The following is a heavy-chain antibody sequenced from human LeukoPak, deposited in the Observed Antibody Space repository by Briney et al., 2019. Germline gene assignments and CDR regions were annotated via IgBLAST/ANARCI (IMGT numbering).Heavy chain of an antibody. CDR2: IYYSGST. CDR3: ARDKTARTPGNYCYYGMDV. D-gene: IGHD6-6*01. J-gene: IGHJ6*02. Sequence: SETLSLTCTVSGGSISSYYWSWIRQPPGKGLEWIGYIYYSGSTNYNPSLKSRVTTSVDTSKNQFSLKLSSVTAADTAVYYCARDKTARTPGNYCYYGMDVWGQGTTVTVSS. CDR1: GGSISSYY. V-gene: IGHV4-59*01.